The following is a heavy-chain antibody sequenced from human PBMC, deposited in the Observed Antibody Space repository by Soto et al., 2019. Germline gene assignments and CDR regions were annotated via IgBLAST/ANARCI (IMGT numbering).Heavy chain of an antibody. CDR1: GYSFSNYN. J-gene: IGHJ3*02. CDR3: ARDKVWGGFDI. CDR2: ISGYNGNT. Sequence: ASLKVSCKSSGYSFSNYNFCWVRQATGQGLEWLGWISGYNGNTNYAQKLQGRVTLTTDSFTSTAYMELRSLRSDDTAIYYCARDKVWGGFDIWGQGTMVTVSS. D-gene: IGHD3-16*01. V-gene: IGHV1-18*01.